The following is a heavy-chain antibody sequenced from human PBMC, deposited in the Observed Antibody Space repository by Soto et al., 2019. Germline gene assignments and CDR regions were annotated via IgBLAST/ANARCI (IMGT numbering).Heavy chain of an antibody. J-gene: IGHJ6*02. Sequence: PGGSLRLSCAASGFTFSSYAMSWVRQAPGKGLEWVSAISGSGGSTYYADSVKGRFTISRDNSKNTLYLQMNSLRAEDTAVYYCAKPQGGSGSSYYYYGMDVWGQGATVTVSS. V-gene: IGHV3-23*01. D-gene: IGHD3-10*01. CDR3: AKPQGGSGSSYYYYGMDV. CDR1: GFTFSSYA. CDR2: ISGSGGST.